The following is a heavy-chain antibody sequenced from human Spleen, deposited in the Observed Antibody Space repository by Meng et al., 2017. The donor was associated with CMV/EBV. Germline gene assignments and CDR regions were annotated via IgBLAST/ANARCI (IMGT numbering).Heavy chain of an antibody. CDR2: ISHHGSNK. CDR1: GFTFSGYP. CDR3: ARPPYDLGGYNWFDP. J-gene: IGHJ5*02. D-gene: IGHD3-22*01. V-gene: IGHV3-30*04. Sequence: SGFTFSGYPMHWIRQSPGKGLEWVAVISHHGSNKYYADSVKGRFTISRDNSKNTLYLQMSSLRSEDTAVYYCARPPYDLGGYNWFDPWGQGTLVTVSS.